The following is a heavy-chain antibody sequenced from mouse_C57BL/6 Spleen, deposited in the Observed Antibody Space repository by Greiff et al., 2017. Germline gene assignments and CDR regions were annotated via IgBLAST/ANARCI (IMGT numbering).Heavy chain of an antibody. CDR2: IDPETGGT. CDR3: TQIYYGKG. J-gene: IGHJ3*01. Sequence: QVQLQQSGAELVRPGASVTLSCKASGYTFTDYEMPWVKQTPVHGLEWIGAIDPETGGTAYNQKFKGKAILTADKSSSTAYMELRSLTSEDSAVYYCTQIYYGKGWGQGTLVTVSA. V-gene: IGHV1-15*01. CDR1: GYTFTDYE. D-gene: IGHD2-1*01.